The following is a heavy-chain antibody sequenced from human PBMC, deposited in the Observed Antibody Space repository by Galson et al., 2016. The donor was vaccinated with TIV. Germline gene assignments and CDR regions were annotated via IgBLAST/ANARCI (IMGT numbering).Heavy chain of an antibody. Sequence: SLRLSCAASGFTFSIFAMTWVRQAPGMGLEWVSAISGGGGSTYYADSVKGRLTVSRDNSKNTVFLQMNSLRAEDTAVYYCTKVPSSGFSYYYGLDVWGQGTTVTVSS. V-gene: IGHV3-23*01. J-gene: IGHJ6*02. D-gene: IGHD3-22*01. CDR2: ISGGGGST. CDR1: GFTFSIFA. CDR3: TKVPSSGFSYYYGLDV.